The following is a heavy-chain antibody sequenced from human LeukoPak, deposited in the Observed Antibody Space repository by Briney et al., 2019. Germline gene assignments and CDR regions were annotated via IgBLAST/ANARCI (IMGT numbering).Heavy chain of an antibody. J-gene: IGHJ6*04. V-gene: IGHV4-61*02. CDR3: ARDDRYGDFHLV. CDR1: GGSISSGSYY. CDR2: IYTSGST. Sequence: PSETLSLTCTVSGGSISSGSYYWSWIRQPAGKGLEWIGRIYTSGSTNYNPSLKSRVTISVDTSKNQFSLKLSSVTAADTAVYYCARDDRYGDFHLVWGKGITVTVSS. D-gene: IGHD4-17*01.